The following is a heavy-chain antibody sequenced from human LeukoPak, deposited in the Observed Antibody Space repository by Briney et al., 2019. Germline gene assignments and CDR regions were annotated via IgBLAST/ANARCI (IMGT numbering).Heavy chain of an antibody. V-gene: IGHV1-69*13. CDR2: IIPIFGTA. Sequence: ASVKVSCKASGGTFSSYAISWVRQAPGQGLEWMGGIIPIFGTANYAQKFQGRVTITADESTSTAYMELSSLRSEDTAVYYCAKGLSIAAALGYWGQGTLVTVSS. J-gene: IGHJ4*02. CDR3: AKGLSIAAALGY. D-gene: IGHD6-13*01. CDR1: GGTFSSYA.